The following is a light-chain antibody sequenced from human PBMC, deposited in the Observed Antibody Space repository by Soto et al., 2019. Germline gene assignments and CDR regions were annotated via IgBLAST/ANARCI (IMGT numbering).Light chain of an antibody. Sequence: QSVLTQPPSASGSPGQSVTISCTGTNSDVGRYNYVSWYQQHPGKAPKLMISEVAKRPSGVPDRFSGSKSGNTASLTVSGLQAEDEADYYCSSYAGSNIYVFGTGTKATVL. CDR3: SSYAGSNIYV. CDR1: NSDVGRYNY. V-gene: IGLV2-8*01. CDR2: EVA. J-gene: IGLJ1*01.